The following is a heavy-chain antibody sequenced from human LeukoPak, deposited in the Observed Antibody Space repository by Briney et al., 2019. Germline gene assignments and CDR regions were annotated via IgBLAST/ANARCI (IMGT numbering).Heavy chain of an antibody. J-gene: IGHJ6*02. V-gene: IGHV4-61*01. CDR3: ASREIPSYDFWSGGNYYYGMDV. CDR1: GVSVSSGSYY. CDR2: IYYSGST. D-gene: IGHD3-3*01. Sequence: PSETLSLTCTVSGVSVSSGSYYWSWIRQPPGKGLEWIGYIYYSGSTNYNPSLKSRVTISVDTSKNQFSLKPSSVTAADTAVYYCASREIPSYDFWSGGNYYYGMDVWGQGTTVTVSS.